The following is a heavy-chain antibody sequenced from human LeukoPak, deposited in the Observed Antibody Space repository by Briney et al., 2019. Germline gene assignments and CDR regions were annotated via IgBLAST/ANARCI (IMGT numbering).Heavy chain of an antibody. J-gene: IGHJ3*02. CDR3: ARDDTVNAFDI. CDR2: IYCSGST. CDR1: GGSISSSSYY. V-gene: IGHV4-39*07. D-gene: IGHD4-17*01. Sequence: SETLSLTCTVSGGSISSSSYYWGWIRQPPGKGLEWIGSIYCSGSTYYNPSLKSRVTISVDTSKNQFSLKLSSVTAADTAVYYCARDDTVNAFDIWGQGTMVTVSS.